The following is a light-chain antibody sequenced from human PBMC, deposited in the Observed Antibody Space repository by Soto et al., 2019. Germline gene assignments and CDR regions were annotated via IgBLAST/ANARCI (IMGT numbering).Light chain of an antibody. CDR2: KNN. J-gene: IGLJ3*02. CDR3: AAWDDSLNGL. CDR1: SSNIGNNY. V-gene: IGLV1-47*01. Sequence: QSVLTQPPSASGTPGQRVTISCSGSSSNIGNNYVYWYQQFPGMAPKLLIYKNNRRPSGVPDRFSGSKSGTSASLAISGLRSEDEADYYCAAWDDSLNGLFGGGTKVNVL.